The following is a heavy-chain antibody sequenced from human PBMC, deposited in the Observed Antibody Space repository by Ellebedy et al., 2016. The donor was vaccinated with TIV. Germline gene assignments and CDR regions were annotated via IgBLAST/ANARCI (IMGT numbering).Heavy chain of an antibody. CDR1: GFTFSSYA. Sequence: GESLKISCAASGFTFSSYAMHWVRQAPGKGLERVAVISYDGSNKHYADSVKGRFTISRDNSENTLYVQVNSLRGEDTAVYYCARAGSRINYYYHGMDVWGQGTTVTVSS. V-gene: IGHV3-30*01. CDR3: ARAGSRINYYYHGMDV. CDR2: ISYDGSNK. J-gene: IGHJ6*02. D-gene: IGHD1-14*01.